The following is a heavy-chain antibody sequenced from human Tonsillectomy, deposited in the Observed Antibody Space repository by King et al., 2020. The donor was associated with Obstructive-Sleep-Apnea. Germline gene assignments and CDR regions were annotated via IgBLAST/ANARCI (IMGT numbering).Heavy chain of an antibody. D-gene: IGHD6-13*01. V-gene: IGHV1-46*01. J-gene: IGHJ6*02. CDR2: INPSGGST. CDR3: ARAEVTIAAAGTYYYYGMDV. Sequence: QVQLVQSGAEVKKPGASVKVSCKASGYTFTSYYMHWVRQAPGQGLEWMGIINPSGGSTSYAQKFQGRVTMTRDTSTSTVYMELSSLRSEDTAVYYCARAEVTIAAAGTYYYYGMDVWGQGTTVTVSS. CDR1: GYTFTSYY.